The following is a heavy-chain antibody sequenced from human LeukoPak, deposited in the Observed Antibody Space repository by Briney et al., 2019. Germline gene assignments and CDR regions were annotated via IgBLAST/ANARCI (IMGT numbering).Heavy chain of an antibody. D-gene: IGHD6-6*01. J-gene: IGHJ4*02. CDR2: IFPGDSDN. Sequence: GESLKIYCKGSGYIFNSYWIGWVRPMPGKGLEWMGIIFPGDSDNRYSPSFQGQVTISADKSISTAYLQWSSLKASDTAMYYCARPPLSSRHFDLWGQGTLVSVSS. CDR3: ARPPLSSRHFDL. CDR1: GYIFNSYW. V-gene: IGHV5-51*01.